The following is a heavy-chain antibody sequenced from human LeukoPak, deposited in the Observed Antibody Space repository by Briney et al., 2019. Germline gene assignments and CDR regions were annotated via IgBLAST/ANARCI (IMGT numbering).Heavy chain of an antibody. Sequence: GASVKVSCKASGYTFTNFDINWVRQAPGQGLEWMGWMNPVSGKAGSAQKFQGRVTLTRDTSISTAYMEVSSLRSEDTAVYYCATSGALYGSGSYPLLDIWGQGTMVTVSS. CDR3: ATSGALYGSGSYPLLDI. J-gene: IGHJ3*02. V-gene: IGHV1-8*01. D-gene: IGHD3-10*01. CDR2: MNPVSGKA. CDR1: GYTFTNFD.